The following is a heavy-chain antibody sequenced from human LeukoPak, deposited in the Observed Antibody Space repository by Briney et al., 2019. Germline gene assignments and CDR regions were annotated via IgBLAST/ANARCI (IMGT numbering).Heavy chain of an antibody. J-gene: IGHJ6*02. CDR2: ITSSGRFI. CDR1: GFTFSSYE. Sequence: PGGSLRLSCAASGFTFSSYEMNWVRQAPGKGLEWVAYITSSGRFIYYADSVKGRFTISRDNEKNSLYLQMNSLGAEETAVYYCASTGGYGSGTYDYYYFGMDVGGQGTTVTVSS. D-gene: IGHD3-10*01. CDR3: ASTGGYGSGTYDYYYFGMDV. V-gene: IGHV3-48*03.